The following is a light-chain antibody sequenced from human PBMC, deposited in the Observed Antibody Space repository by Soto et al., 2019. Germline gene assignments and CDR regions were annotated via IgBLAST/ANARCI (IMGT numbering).Light chain of an antibody. J-gene: IGLJ2*01. V-gene: IGLV3-21*02. Sequence: SYELTQPPSVSVAPGQTARITCGGTNIGSKSVHWYQQKPGQAPVLAVYDDSDRPSGIPERFSGSNSGNTATLTISRVEAGDEADYYCQVWDSSSDHRVVFGGGTKLTVL. CDR2: DDS. CDR3: QVWDSSSDHRVV. CDR1: NIGSKS.